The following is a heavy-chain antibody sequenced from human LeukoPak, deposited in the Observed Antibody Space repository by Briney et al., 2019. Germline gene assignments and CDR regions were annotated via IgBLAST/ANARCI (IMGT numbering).Heavy chain of an antibody. V-gene: IGHV4/OR15-8*01. J-gene: IGHJ4*01. CDR2: VYHSGGA. CDR1: GASIASHSW. D-gene: IGHD1-14*01. Sequence: SETLSLTCAVSGASIASHSWWSWVRQPPGKGLEWIGEVYHSGGANYKPSLKSRVTISVDTSRNHFSLKLTSVTAADTAVYFLAYNRNLPLDNWGQGTLVTVSS. CDR3: AYNRNLPLDN.